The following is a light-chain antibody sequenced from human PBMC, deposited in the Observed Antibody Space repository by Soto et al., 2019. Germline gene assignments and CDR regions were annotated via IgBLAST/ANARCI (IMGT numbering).Light chain of an antibody. CDR3: QSYDSSLSAHYV. Sequence: QSVLTQPPSVSGAPGQRVTISCTGSSSNIWAGYDVHWYQQLPGTAPKLLIYGNSNRPSGVPDRFSGSKSGTSASLAITGLQAEDEADYYCQSYDSSLSAHYVFGTGTKLTVL. V-gene: IGLV1-40*01. CDR2: GNS. J-gene: IGLJ1*01. CDR1: SSNIWAGYD.